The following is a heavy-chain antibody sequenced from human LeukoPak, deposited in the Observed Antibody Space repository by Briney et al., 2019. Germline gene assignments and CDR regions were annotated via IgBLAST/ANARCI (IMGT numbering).Heavy chain of an antibody. Sequence: SETLSLTCTVSGGSISSYSWSWLRQPPGKGLEWIGYIYYSGTTNYNPSLKSRVTISVDTSNNQFSLKLNSVTAADTAVYYCERGAYTYDYWGQGTLVTVSS. CDR3: ERGAYTYDY. D-gene: IGHD5-24*01. CDR2: IYYSGTT. V-gene: IGHV4-59*08. J-gene: IGHJ4*02. CDR1: GGSISSYS.